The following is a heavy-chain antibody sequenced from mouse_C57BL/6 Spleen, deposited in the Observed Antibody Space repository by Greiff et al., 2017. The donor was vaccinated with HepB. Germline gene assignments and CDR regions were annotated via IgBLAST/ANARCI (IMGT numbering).Heavy chain of an antibody. CDR1: GYTFTSYW. Sequence: QVQLQQSGAELVKPGASVKMSCKASGYTFTSYWITWVKQRPGQGLEWIGDIYPGSGSTNYNEKFKSKATLTVDTSSSTAYMQLSSLTSEDSAVYYCARSLYYSNYGFAYWGQGTLVTVSA. J-gene: IGHJ3*01. D-gene: IGHD2-5*01. CDR2: IYPGSGST. V-gene: IGHV1-55*01. CDR3: ARSLYYSNYGFAY.